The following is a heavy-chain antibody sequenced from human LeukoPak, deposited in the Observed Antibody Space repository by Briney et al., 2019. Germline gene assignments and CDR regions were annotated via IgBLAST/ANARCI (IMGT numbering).Heavy chain of an antibody. CDR1: GGSISSYY. CDR3: ARTSGSYGYYYYYYMDV. Sequence: SETLSLTCTVSGGSISSYYWGWIRQPAGKGLEWIGRIYTSGSTNYNPSLKSRVTMPVDTSKNQFSLKLSSVTAADTAVYYCARTSGSYGYYYYYYMDVWGKGTTVTVSS. CDR2: IYTSGST. D-gene: IGHD1-26*01. J-gene: IGHJ6*03. V-gene: IGHV4-4*07.